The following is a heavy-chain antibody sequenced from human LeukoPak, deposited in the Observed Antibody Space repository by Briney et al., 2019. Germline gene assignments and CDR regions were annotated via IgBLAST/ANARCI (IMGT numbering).Heavy chain of an antibody. CDR1: GGSFSGYY. D-gene: IGHD3-22*01. V-gene: IGHV4-34*01. Sequence: SETLSLTCAVYGGSFSGYYWSWIRQTPGKGPEWIGEINHSGSTNYNPSLKSRVTISVDTSKNQFSLKLSSVTAADTAVYYCARSQIYDSSGYRYFDYWGQGTLVTVSS. J-gene: IGHJ4*02. CDR2: INHSGST. CDR3: ARSQIYDSSGYRYFDY.